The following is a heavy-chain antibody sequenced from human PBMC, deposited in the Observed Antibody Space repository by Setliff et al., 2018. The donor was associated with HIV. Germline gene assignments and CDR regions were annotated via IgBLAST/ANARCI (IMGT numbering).Heavy chain of an antibody. J-gene: IGHJ4*02. Sequence: SETLSLTCTVSGGSISSYYWSWIRQRPEKGLEWIGYIYDRGGTNYNPSLKSRVTISLDTSKNQFSLKLNSVTAADTAVYYCARADCSGGSCYSPGYWGQGTLVTVSS. D-gene: IGHD2-15*01. CDR1: GGSISSYY. V-gene: IGHV4-59*01. CDR3: ARADCSGGSCYSPGY. CDR2: IYDRGGT.